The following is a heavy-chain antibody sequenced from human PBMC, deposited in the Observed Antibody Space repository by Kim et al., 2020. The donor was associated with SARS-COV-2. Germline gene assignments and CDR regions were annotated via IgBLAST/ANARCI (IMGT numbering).Heavy chain of an antibody. J-gene: IGHJ5*02. CDR1: GGSISSYY. D-gene: IGHD1-1*01. CDR2: IYYSGST. Sequence: SETLSLTCTVSGGSISSYYWSWIRQPPGKGLEWIGYIYYSGSTNYNPSLKSRVTISVDTSKNQFSLKLSSVTAADTAVYYCAREGPTGAFDPWGQGTLVTVSS. V-gene: IGHV4-59*01. CDR3: AREGPTGAFDP.